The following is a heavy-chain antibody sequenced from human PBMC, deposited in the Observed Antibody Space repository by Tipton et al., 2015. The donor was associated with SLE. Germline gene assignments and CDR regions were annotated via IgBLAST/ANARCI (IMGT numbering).Heavy chain of an antibody. D-gene: IGHD5-18*01. V-gene: IGHV3-48*03. CDR1: GFSFSSYE. J-gene: IGHJ4*02. CDR2: ISSSGSTI. CDR3: ARDGGRGYSNLYLDY. Sequence: SLRLSCAASGFSFSSYEMNWVRQAPGKGQVWVSYISSSGSTIYYADPVKGRFTTSRDNAKNSLYLQMNSLRAEDTAVYYCARDGGRGYSNLYLDYWGQGTLVTVSS.